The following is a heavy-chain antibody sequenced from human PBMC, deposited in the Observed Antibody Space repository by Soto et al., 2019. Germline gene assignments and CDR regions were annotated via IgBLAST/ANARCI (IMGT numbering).Heavy chain of an antibody. J-gene: IGHJ4*02. CDR3: ARNKGDYEVY. V-gene: IGHV3-48*03. CDR1: GSTFSSYE. Sequence: XVSLRLSCVASGSTFSSYEMNWVRQAPGKGLEWVSYISEGGGTIHYAGSVKGRFTISRNNAKNSLYLQMNSLRAEDTATYYCARNKGDYEVYWGQGTLVTVSS. CDR2: ISEGGGTI. D-gene: IGHD4-17*01.